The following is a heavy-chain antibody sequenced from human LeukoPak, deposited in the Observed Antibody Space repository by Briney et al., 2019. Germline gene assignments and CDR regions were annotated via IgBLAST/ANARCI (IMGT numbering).Heavy chain of an antibody. J-gene: IGHJ4*02. Sequence: SETLSLTCTVSGGSISSYYWSWIRQPPGKGLEWIGYIYYSGSTNYNPSLKSRLPISVDTSKNQFSLKLSSVTAADTAVYYCARVGCSSTSCYVDYWGQGTLVTVSS. V-gene: IGHV4-59*01. CDR3: ARVGCSSTSCYVDY. CDR1: GGSISSYY. D-gene: IGHD2-2*01. CDR2: IYYSGST.